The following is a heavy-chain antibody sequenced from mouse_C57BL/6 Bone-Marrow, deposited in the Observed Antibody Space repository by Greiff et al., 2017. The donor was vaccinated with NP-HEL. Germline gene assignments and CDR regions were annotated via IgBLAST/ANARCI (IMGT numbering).Heavy chain of an antibody. CDR3: ARDGYYPFDY. D-gene: IGHD2-3*01. CDR2: IDPSDSYT. Sequence: QVQLQQPGAELVMPGASVKLSCKASGYTFTSYWMHWVKQRPGQGLKWIGEIDPSDSYTNYNQKFKGKSTLTVDKSSSTAYMQLSSLTSEDSAVYYCARDGYYPFDYWGQGTTLTVSS. J-gene: IGHJ2*01. V-gene: IGHV1-69*01. CDR1: GYTFTSYW.